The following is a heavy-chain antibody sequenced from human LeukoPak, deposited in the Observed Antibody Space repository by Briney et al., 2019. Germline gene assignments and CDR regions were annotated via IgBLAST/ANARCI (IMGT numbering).Heavy chain of an antibody. CDR2: IYSGGST. J-gene: IGHJ4*02. D-gene: IGHD3-10*01. V-gene: IGHV3-53*01. Sequence: GGSLRLSCAASGFTVSSNYMSWVRQAPGKGLEWVSVIYSGGSTYYADSVKGRFTISRDNSKNTLYLQMNSLRAEDTAVYYCAKHGSGSLRSYFDYWGQGTLVTVSS. CDR3: AKHGSGSLRSYFDY. CDR1: GFTVSSNY.